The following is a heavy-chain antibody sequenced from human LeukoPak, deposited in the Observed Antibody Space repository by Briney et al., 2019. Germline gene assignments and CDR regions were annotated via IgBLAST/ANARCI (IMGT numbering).Heavy chain of an antibody. J-gene: IGHJ4*02. D-gene: IGHD1-14*01. Sequence: ASVKVSCKASGYTFTSYGISWVRQAPGQGLEWMGWISAYNGNTNYAQKLQGRVTMTIDTSTSTAYMELRSLRSDDTAVYYCARDLRMSPDRAFDYWGQGTLVTVSS. CDR1: GYTFTSYG. CDR2: ISAYNGNT. CDR3: ARDLRMSPDRAFDY. V-gene: IGHV1-18*01.